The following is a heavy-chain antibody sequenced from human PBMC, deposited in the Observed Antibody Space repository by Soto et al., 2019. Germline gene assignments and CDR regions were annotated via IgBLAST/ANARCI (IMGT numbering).Heavy chain of an antibody. V-gene: IGHV4-59*08. CDR3: ARHRTEQWLLYYFDY. J-gene: IGHJ4*02. D-gene: IGHD6-19*01. CDR1: GGSISGYY. CDR2: IYYSGST. Sequence: SETLSLTCTVSGGSISGYYWSWIRQPPGKGLEWIGYIYYSGSTNYNPSLKSRVTISVDTSKNQFSLKLNSVTAADTAVYYCARHRTEQWLLYYFDYWGQGTLVTVSS.